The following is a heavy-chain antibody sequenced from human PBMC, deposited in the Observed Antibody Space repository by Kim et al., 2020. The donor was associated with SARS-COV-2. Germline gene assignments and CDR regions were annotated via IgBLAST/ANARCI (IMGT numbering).Heavy chain of an antibody. V-gene: IGHV3-15*01. J-gene: IGHJ4*02. D-gene: IGHD1-20*01. Sequence: DYAAPVKGRFTISRNASKNTLYLQMNSLKTEDTAVYYCTTYYRITGTFDYWGQGTLVTVSS. CDR3: TTYYRITGTFDY.